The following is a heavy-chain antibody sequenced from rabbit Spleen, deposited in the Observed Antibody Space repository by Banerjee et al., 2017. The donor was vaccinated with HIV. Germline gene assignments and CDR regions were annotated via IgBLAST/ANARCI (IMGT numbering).Heavy chain of an antibody. CDR1: GIDFTKYY. CDR3: ARAIVPWLGLTRLDL. J-gene: IGHJ3*01. D-gene: IGHD4-1*01. CDR2: IYAAKGST. Sequence: QVKETGGGLVQPGGSLTLSCKASGIDFTKYYLTWVRQAPGKGLEWIGIIYAAKGSTDYASWVNGRFTISSDNAQSTVDLKMTSLTAADTATYFCARAIVPWLGLTRLDLWGPGTLVTVS. V-gene: IGHV1S7*01.